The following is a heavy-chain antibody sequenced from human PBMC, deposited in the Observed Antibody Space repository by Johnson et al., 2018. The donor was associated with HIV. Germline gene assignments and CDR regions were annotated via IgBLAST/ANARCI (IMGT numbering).Heavy chain of an antibody. J-gene: IGHJ3*02. D-gene: IGHD1-14*01. CDR1: GFTFSTFW. V-gene: IGHV3-7*01. CDR3: TRAEWHDAFDI. Sequence: VQLVESGGGLVQPGGSLRLSCAASGFTFSTFWMSWVRQAPGKGLEWVANIKQDGSDKNYVDSVKGRFTISRDNSKNTLYLQMNSLRAEDTAVYYCTRAEWHDAFDIWGQGTMVTVSS. CDR2: IKQDGSDK.